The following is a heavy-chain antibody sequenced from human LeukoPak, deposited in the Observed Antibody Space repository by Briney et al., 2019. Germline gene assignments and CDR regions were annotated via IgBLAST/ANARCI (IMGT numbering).Heavy chain of an antibody. J-gene: IGHJ6*03. CDR3: ARNPTTSYYDYYMDV. CDR1: GGSISSSSYY. CDR2: IYYSGST. Sequence: SQTLSLTCTVSGGSISSSSYYWGWVRQPPGKGLEWIGSIYYSGSTYYNPSLKSRVTISVDTSKNQFSLKLSSVTAADTAVYYCARNPTTSYYDYYMDVWGKGTTVTVSS. V-gene: IGHV4-39*07. D-gene: IGHD1-1*01.